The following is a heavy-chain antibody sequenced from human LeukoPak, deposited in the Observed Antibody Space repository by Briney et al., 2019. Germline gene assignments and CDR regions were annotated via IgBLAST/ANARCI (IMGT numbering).Heavy chain of an antibody. CDR1: GGSITGYY. CDR3: ARGIQPGIVEAGKGYLNY. CDR2: IYNSGST. J-gene: IGHJ4*02. V-gene: IGHV4-4*09. Sequence: PSETLSLTCTVSGGSITGYYWSWIRQPPGKGLEWIGYIYNSGSTNYNPSLKSRVTISVDTSKNQFSLKLTSVTKADAAVYNCARGIQPGIVEAGKGYLNYWGQGTLVTVSS. D-gene: IGHD6-19*01.